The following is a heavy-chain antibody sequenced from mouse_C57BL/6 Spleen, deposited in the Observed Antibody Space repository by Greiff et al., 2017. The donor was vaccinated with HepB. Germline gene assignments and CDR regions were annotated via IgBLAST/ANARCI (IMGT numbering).Heavy chain of an antibody. V-gene: IGHV1-54*01. Sequence: LQESGAELVRPGTSVKVSCKASGYAFTNYLIEWVKQRPGQGLEWIGVINPGSGGTNYNEKFKGKATLTADKSSSTAYMQLSSLTSEDSAVYFCARSPFYYDYDVSFDYWGQGTTLTVSS. CDR3: ARSPFYYDYDVSFDY. D-gene: IGHD2-4*01. CDR1: GYAFTNYL. J-gene: IGHJ2*01. CDR2: INPGSGGT.